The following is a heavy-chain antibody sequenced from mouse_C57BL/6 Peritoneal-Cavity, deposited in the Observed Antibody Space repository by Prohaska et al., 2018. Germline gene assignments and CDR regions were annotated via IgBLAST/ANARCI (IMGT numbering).Heavy chain of an antibody. CDR1: GYTFTTYG. CDR2: INTYSGVP. Sequence: QIQLVQSGPELKKPGETVKISCKASGYTFTTYGMSWVKQAPGKGLKWMGWINTYSGVPTYSDDFKGRFAFSLETSASTAYLQINNLKNEDTATYFCARRVATRAMDYWGQGTSVTVSS. CDR3: ARRVATRAMDY. V-gene: IGHV9-3*01. J-gene: IGHJ4*01. D-gene: IGHD1-1*02.